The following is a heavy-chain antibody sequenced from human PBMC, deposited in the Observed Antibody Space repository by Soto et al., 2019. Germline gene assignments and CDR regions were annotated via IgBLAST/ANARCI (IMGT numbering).Heavy chain of an antibody. CDR3: VRGMNPLF. J-gene: IGHJ4*01. CDR1: GFSLRTYT. Sequence: PGGSLRLSCAASGFSLRTYTMNWVRQAPGKGLEWVSSINISSSDRYYADSVRGRFTISRDNAKNALYLQMNSLRADDTAVYFCVRGMNPLFGGQGTLVTVSS. V-gene: IGHV3-21*06. CDR2: INISSSDR.